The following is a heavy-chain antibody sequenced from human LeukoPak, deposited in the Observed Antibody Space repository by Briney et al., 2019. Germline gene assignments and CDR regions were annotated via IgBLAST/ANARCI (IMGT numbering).Heavy chain of an antibody. J-gene: IGHJ4*02. CDR2: ISGSGGRP. CDR1: GFTFSSCA. V-gene: IGHV3-23*01. D-gene: IGHD2-2*01. Sequence: GGSLRLSCASSGFTFSSCAMSWVRQAPGKGLEWVSAISGSGGRPYYADSVKGRFTISRDNSKDTLYLQMNSLRAEDTAVYYCARHPKPGYCSSTSCHDSYFDYWGQGALVTVSS. CDR3: ARHPKPGYCSSTSCHDSYFDY.